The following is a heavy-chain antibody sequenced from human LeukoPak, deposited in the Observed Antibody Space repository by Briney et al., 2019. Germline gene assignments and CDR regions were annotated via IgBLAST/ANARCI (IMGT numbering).Heavy chain of an antibody. CDR2: ISQDASRT. Sequence: GGSLRLSCATSGFTFRSYWMSWVRQAPGKGLEWVGHISQDASRTDVADSLKGRFTISRDYATNSLFLHMTRLRADDTAVYYCAKYWSRAFDTWGQGTLVSVSS. V-gene: IGHV3-7*01. CDR1: GFTFRSYW. CDR3: AKYWSRAFDT. D-gene: IGHD1-1*01. J-gene: IGHJ5*02.